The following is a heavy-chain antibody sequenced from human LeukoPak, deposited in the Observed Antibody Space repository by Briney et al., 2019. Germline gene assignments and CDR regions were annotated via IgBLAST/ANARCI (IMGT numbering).Heavy chain of an antibody. CDR3: AQGGHDFNPFYC. CDR2: IKGGGGDP. Sequence: GGSLRLSCAASGSTFTTYAMGWVRQAPGEGLEWVSSIKGGGGDPFYADSVRGRFTISRDKSKNTLYLQLNSLRVEDTAVYFCAQGGHDFNPFYCWGQGTLVTVSS. J-gene: IGHJ4*02. CDR1: GSTFTTYA. V-gene: IGHV3-23*01. D-gene: IGHD1-26*01.